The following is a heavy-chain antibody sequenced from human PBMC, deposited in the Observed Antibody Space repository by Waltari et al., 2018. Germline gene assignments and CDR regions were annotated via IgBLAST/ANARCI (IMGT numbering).Heavy chain of an antibody. J-gene: IGHJ6*02. CDR1: GFPFSTST. Sequence: QLLESGVALVQPGGSLRLSCAASGFPFSTSTMNWVRQSPGQGLEWVAVMTASGLMDYGDSVKGRFTISRDNSKNTLYLQMYRLRVEDTARYYCAKDEGARLAPTFGMDAWGQGTTVIVSS. D-gene: IGHD6-6*01. V-gene: IGHV3-23*01. CDR2: MTASGLM. CDR3: AKDEGARLAPTFGMDA.